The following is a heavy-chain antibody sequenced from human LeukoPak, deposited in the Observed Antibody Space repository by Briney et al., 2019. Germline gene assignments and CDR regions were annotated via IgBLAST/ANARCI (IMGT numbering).Heavy chain of an antibody. CDR1: GFTFSSYS. Sequence: GGSLRLSYAASGFTFSSYSMNWVRQAPGKGLEWVSYISSSSSTIYYADSVKGRFTISRDNAKNSLYLQMNSLRAEDTAVYYCARGGYSYADYNWFDPWGQGTLVTVSS. CDR3: ARGGYSYADYNWFDP. J-gene: IGHJ5*02. V-gene: IGHV3-48*01. D-gene: IGHD5-18*01. CDR2: ISSSSSTI.